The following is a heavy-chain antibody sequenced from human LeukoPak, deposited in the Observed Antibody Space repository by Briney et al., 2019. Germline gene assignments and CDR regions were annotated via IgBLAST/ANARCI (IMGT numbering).Heavy chain of an antibody. V-gene: IGHV3-23*01. CDR3: AKSSCGFDCYSDF. Sequence: GGSLRLSCAASGFTFSSYAMSWVRQTPGKGLEWVSSISSSGRNTYYADSVKGRFTISRDNSKNTLYLQMSSLRPEDTAVYYCAKSSCGFDCYSDFWGQGTLVTVSS. CDR1: GFTFSSYA. CDR2: ISSSGRNT. D-gene: IGHD2-21*02. J-gene: IGHJ4*02.